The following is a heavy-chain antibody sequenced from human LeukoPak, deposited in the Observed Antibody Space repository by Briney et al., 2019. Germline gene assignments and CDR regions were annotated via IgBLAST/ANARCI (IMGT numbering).Heavy chain of an antibody. Sequence: PGGSLRLSCAASGFTFSSYGMHWVRQAPGKGLEWVAVISYDGSNKYYADSVKGRFTISRDNSKNTLYLRMNSLRAEDTAVYYCAKDLSGGIVGATLDYWGQGTLVTVSS. CDR1: GFTFSSYG. J-gene: IGHJ4*02. CDR2: ISYDGSNK. V-gene: IGHV3-30*18. D-gene: IGHD1-26*01. CDR3: AKDLSGGIVGATLDY.